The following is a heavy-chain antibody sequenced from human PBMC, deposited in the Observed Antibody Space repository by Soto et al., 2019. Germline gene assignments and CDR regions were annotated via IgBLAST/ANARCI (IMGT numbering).Heavy chain of an antibody. Sequence: EVQLVESGGGLVQPVRSLRLSCAASGFTFDDYAMHWVRQLPGKGLEWVSGISWNSGSIGYADSVKGRFTISRDNAKNSLYLQMNNLRAEDTAFYYCAKDISTGTTTFSWFDPWGQGTLVTVSS. J-gene: IGHJ5*02. CDR1: GFTFDDYA. D-gene: IGHD1-1*01. CDR2: ISWNSGSI. CDR3: AKDISTGTTTFSWFDP. V-gene: IGHV3-9*01.